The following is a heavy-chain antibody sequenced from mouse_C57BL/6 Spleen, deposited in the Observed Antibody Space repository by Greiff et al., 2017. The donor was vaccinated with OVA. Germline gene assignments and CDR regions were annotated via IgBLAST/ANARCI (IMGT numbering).Heavy chain of an antibody. J-gene: IGHJ2*01. Sequence: VQLKQPGAELVKPGASVKLSCKASGYTFTSYWMQWVKQRPGQGLEWIGEIDPSDSYTNYNQKFKGKATLTVDTSSSTAYMQLSSLTSEDSAVYYCARYYDGYYHFDYWGQGTTLTVSS. V-gene: IGHV1-50*01. CDR3: ARYYDGYYHFDY. D-gene: IGHD2-3*01. CDR2: IDPSDSYT. CDR1: GYTFTSYW.